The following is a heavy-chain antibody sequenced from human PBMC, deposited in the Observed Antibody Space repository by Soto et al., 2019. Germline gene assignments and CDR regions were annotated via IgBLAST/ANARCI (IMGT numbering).Heavy chain of an antibody. CDR2: SIPVLGTT. D-gene: IGHD3-3*01. V-gene: IGHV1-69*01. J-gene: IGHJ4*02. CDR1: GGAFSSFD. CDR3: ARAMAERERSYYFWGGSFDS. Sequence: QVQLVQSGAEVKKPGSSVKVSCQASGGAFSSFDISWVRQAPGLGLEWIGGSIPVLGTTSYAQKFQGRITITADASTRTANMERSSLRPDDTASYYCARAMAERERSYYFWGGSFDSWGQGTLVTVSS.